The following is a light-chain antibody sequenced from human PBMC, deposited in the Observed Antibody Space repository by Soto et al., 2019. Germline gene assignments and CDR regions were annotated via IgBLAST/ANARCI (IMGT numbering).Light chain of an antibody. J-gene: IGKJ1*01. CDR1: QSISTY. Sequence: DIRMTQCPSSLSASVGDRVTISCGASQSISTYLNWYQFKPGKAPKLLIYAAYSLQSGVPSRLSGRGSGTDFTLTITSLQPEDFETYSCQQSYSSPRTFGQGTKVDIK. CDR2: AAY. CDR3: QQSYSSPRT. V-gene: IGKV1-39*01.